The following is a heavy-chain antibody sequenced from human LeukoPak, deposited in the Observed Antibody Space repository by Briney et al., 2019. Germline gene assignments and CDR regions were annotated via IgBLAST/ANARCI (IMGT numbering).Heavy chain of an antibody. Sequence: GGSLRLFCAASGFTFNTYSVHWVRRAPGEGLVWVSYIRSGADGLLYYANSGKGRFSISRDNDKNSLYPQMNSLRADDTAVYYCATSKWNNIGHLVYWGQGALVTVAS. CDR1: GFTFNTYS. J-gene: IGHJ4*02. CDR2: IRSGADGLL. CDR3: ATSKWNNIGHLVY. V-gene: IGHV3-48*01. D-gene: IGHD1/OR15-1a*01.